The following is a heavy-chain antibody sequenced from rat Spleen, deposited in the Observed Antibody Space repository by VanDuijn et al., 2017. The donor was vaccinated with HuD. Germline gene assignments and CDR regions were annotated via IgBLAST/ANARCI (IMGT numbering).Heavy chain of an antibody. D-gene: IGHD1-11*01. CDR2: ISYDGSTT. J-gene: IGHJ3*01. CDR3: ARDYGGYSDWFAY. CDR1: GFTLSDYY. V-gene: IGHV5-17*01. Sequence: EVQLVESGGGLVQPGRSLKLSCAASGFTLSDYYMAWVRQAPTKGLEWVATISYDGSTTYYRDSGTGRFTISRDNAKSTLYLQMDSLRSEDTATYYCARDYGGYSDWFAYWGQGTLVTVSS.